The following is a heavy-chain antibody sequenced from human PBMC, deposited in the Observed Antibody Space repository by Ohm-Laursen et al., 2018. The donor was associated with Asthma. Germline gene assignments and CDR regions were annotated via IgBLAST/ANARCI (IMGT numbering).Heavy chain of an antibody. V-gene: IGHV1-8*01. CDR3: ARNRYSSNRGRNWFDP. D-gene: IGHD6-13*01. CDR1: GYTFTSYD. J-gene: IGHJ5*02. CDR2: MNPNSGNT. Sequence: ASVKVSCKASGYTFTSYDINWVRQATGQGLEWMGWMNPNSGNTGYAQKFQGRVTMTRNTSISTAYMELSSLRSEDTAVYYCARNRYSSNRGRNWFDPWGQGTLVTVSS.